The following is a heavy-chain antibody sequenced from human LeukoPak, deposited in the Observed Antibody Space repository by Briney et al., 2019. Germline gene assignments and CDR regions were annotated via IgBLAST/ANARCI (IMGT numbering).Heavy chain of an antibody. J-gene: IGHJ3*02. V-gene: IGHV3-11*04. CDR3: ARDTLGTLRSTMIVVVMDAFDI. CDR1: GFTFSDYY. D-gene: IGHD3-22*01. Sequence: GGSLRLSCAASGFTFSDYYMSWIRQAPGKGLEWVSYISSSGSTIYYADSVKGRFTISRDNAKNSLYLQMNSLRAEDTAVYYCARDTLGTLRSTMIVVVMDAFDIWGQGTMVTVSS. CDR2: ISSSGSTI.